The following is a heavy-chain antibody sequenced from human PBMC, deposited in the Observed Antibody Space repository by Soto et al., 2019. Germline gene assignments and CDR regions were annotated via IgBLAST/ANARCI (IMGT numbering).Heavy chain of an antibody. J-gene: IGHJ5*02. CDR3: ARSPRFLEWSGINWFDP. V-gene: IGHV4-59*01. CDR1: GFTFSSYE. Sequence: VQLVESGGGLVQPGGSLRLSCAASGFTFSSYEMHWVRQAPGKGLEWIGYIYYSGSTNYNPSLKSRVTISVDTSKNQFSLKLSSVTAADTAVYYCARSPRFLEWSGINWFDPWGQGTLVTVSS. D-gene: IGHD3-3*01. CDR2: IYYSGST.